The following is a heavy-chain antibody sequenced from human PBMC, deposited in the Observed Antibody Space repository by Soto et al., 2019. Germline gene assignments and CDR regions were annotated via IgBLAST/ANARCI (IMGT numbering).Heavy chain of an antibody. CDR1: EGTFNSYA. Sequence: QAQVVQSGAEVRKPGSSVKLSCKASEGTFNSYAIAWVRQAPGQGLEWMGGIIPYYNTLNYAQKFQDRVTITSDDSTNTVYMELSSLRSDDTAVYFCASGASRWYPYFFDAWAQGTLVTVSS. CDR2: IIPYYNTL. J-gene: IGHJ4*02. CDR3: ASGASRWYPYFFDA. D-gene: IGHD6-13*01. V-gene: IGHV1-69*01.